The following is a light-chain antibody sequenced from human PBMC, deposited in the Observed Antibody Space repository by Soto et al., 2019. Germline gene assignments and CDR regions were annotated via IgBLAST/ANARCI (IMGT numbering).Light chain of an antibody. Sequence: QSALTQPASVSGSPGQSITISCTGSSGDVGGYNYVSWYQHHPGKAPKVMIYEVSNRPSGVSNRFSGSKSGNTASLTISGLQAEDEADYYCSSYTASSTWVFGGGTKVTVL. CDR2: EVS. V-gene: IGLV2-14*01. CDR1: SGDVGGYNY. CDR3: SSYTASSTWV. J-gene: IGLJ3*02.